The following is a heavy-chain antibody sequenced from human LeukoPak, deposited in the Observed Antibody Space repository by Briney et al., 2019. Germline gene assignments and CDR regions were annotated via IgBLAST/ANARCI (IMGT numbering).Heavy chain of an antibody. V-gene: IGHV1-18*01. CDR2: INAYNGNT. J-gene: IGHJ4*02. Sequence: ASVKVSCKASGYTFSSYGFSWVRQAPGQGLEWMGWINAYNGNTNYAQNLQGRVTMTTDTSTSTAYMELRSLRSDDTAVYYCARGGDYYSYFDYWGQGTLVTVSS. CDR3: ARGGDYYSYFDY. CDR1: GYTFSSYG. D-gene: IGHD2-21*01.